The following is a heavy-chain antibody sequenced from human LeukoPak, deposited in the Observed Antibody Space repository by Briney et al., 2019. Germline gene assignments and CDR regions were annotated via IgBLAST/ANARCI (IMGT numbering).Heavy chain of an antibody. CDR3: ARAYYDILTGYRYGMDV. V-gene: IGHV4-34*01. D-gene: IGHD3-9*01. J-gene: IGHJ6*02. Sequence: PSETLSLTCAVYGGSFSGYYWSWIRRPPGKGLEWIGEINHSGSTNYNPSLKSRVTISVDTSKNQFPLKLSSVTAADTAVYYCARAYYDILTGYRYGMDVWGQGTTVTVSS. CDR2: INHSGST. CDR1: GGSFSGYY.